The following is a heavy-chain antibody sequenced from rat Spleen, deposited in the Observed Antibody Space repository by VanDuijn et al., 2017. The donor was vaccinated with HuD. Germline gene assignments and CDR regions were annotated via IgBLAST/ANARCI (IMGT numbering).Heavy chain of an antibody. D-gene: IGHD1-4*01. CDR1: GFTFSDYG. CDR3: ARQWLTGSHWFFDF. J-gene: IGHJ1*01. Sequence: EVQLVESDGGLVQPGRSLKLSCAASGFTFSDYGVAWVRQAPTKGLEWVATISYGDSSGHSSTYYRDSVKGRFTISRDIAKSILFLEMDSLRSEDTATYYCARQWLTGSHWFFDFWGPGTMVTVSS. V-gene: IGHV5-29*01. CDR2: ISYGDSSGHSST.